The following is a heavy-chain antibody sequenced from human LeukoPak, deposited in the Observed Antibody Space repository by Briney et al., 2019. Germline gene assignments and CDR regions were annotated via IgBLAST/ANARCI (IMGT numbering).Heavy chain of an antibody. CDR3: SMVRAFYYYYGMDV. V-gene: IGHV3-64D*06. D-gene: IGHD3-10*01. CDR1: GFTFSSYA. J-gene: IGHJ6*04. Sequence: GGSLRLSCSASGFTFSSYAMHWVRQAPGKGLEYVSAISSNGGSTYYADSVKGRFTISRDNSKNTPYLQMSSLRAEDTAVYYCSMVRAFYYYYGMDVWGKGTTVTVSS. CDR2: ISSNGGST.